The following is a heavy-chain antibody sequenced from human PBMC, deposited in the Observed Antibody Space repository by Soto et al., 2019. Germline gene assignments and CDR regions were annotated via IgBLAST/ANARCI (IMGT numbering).Heavy chain of an antibody. CDR3: ARDRVDILTSYYFDH. CDR1: GVTCSSYW. CDR2: IKQDGSEK. D-gene: IGHD3-9*01. J-gene: IGHJ4*02. Sequence: PXGSLILSCSASGVTCSSYWMSWVRQAPGKGLEWVANIKQDGSEKYYVDSVKGRFTISRDNAKNSLYLQMNSLRAEDTAVYYCARDRVDILTSYYFDHWGQGPLVTVS. V-gene: IGHV3-7*01.